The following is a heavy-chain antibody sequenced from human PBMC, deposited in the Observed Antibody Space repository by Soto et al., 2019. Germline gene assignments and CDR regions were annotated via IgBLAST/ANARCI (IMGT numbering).Heavy chain of an antibody. D-gene: IGHD3-10*01. V-gene: IGHV1-2*04. CDR2: INPNSGGT. Sequence: QVQLVQSGAEVKKPGASVKVSCKASGYTYTGYYMHWVRQAPGQGLEWMGWINPNSGGTNYAQNFQGWVTMTRDTSIITAYMELSRLRSDDTAVYYCARDRFGGLATPHGMDVWGQGTTVTVSS. CDR3: ARDRFGGLATPHGMDV. J-gene: IGHJ6*02. CDR1: GYTYTGYY.